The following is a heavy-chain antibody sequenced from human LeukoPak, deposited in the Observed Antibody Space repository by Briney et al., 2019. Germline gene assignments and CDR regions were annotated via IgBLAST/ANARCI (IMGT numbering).Heavy chain of an antibody. D-gene: IGHD3-3*01. J-gene: IGHJ6*03. Sequence: SETLSLTCTVSGGSISSGSYYWSWIRQPAGKGLEWIGRIYTSGSTNYNPSLKSRVTISVDTSKNQFSLKLSSVTAAGTAVYYCARGGFGVVISPSYYYYYMDVWGKGTTVTVSS. V-gene: IGHV4-61*02. CDR2: IYTSGST. CDR3: ARGGFGVVISPSYYYYYMDV. CDR1: GGSISSGSYY.